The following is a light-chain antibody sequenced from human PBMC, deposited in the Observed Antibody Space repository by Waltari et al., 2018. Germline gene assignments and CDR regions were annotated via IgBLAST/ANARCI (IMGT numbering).Light chain of an antibody. V-gene: IGLV1-47*01. CDR2: RNN. CDR1: SSTIGSNY. Sequence: QSVLTQPPSASGTPGQRVTIPCSGSSSTIGSNYVYWYQQLPGTAPKLLIYRNNQRPSGVPDRFSGSKSGTSASLAISGLRSEDEADYYCAAWDDSLSGPVFGGGTKRTVL. J-gene: IGLJ3*02. CDR3: AAWDDSLSGPV.